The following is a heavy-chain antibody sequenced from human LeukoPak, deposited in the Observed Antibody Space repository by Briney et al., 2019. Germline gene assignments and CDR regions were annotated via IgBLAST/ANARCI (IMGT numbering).Heavy chain of an antibody. D-gene: IGHD6-19*01. CDR3: ARESAVAGTTYDY. V-gene: IGHV1-69*13. J-gene: IGHJ4*02. Sequence: ASVKVSCKASGGTFSSYAISWVRQAPGQGLEWMGGIIPIFGTANYAQKFQGRVTITADESTSTAYMELSSLRPEDTAVYYCARESAVAGTTYDYWGQGTLVTVSS. CDR1: GGTFSSYA. CDR2: IIPIFGTA.